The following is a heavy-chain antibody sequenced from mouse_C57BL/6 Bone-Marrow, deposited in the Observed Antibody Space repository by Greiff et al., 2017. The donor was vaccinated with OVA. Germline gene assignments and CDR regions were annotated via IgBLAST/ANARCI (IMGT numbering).Heavy chain of an antibody. CDR3: ARDLGRAY. CDR2: ISDGGSYT. CDR1: GFTFSSYA. V-gene: IGHV5-4*01. D-gene: IGHD4-1*01. Sequence: EVKLMESGGGLVKPGGSLKLSCAASGFTFSSYAMSWVRQTPEKRLEWVATISDGGSYTYYPDNVKGRFTISRDNAKNNLYLQMSHLKSEDTAIYYCARDLGRAYWGQGTLVTVSA. J-gene: IGHJ3*01.